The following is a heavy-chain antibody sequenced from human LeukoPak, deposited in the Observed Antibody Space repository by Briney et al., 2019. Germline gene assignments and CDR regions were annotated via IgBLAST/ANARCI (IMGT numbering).Heavy chain of an antibody. Sequence: TGGSLRLSCAASGFTFSSYGMHWVRQAPGKGLAWVSFIRNDGSNKYYADSVKGRFTISRDNSKNTLYLQMNNLRAEDTAVYYCAKGWWLPNWFHPWGQGTLVTVSS. V-gene: IGHV3-30*02. CDR1: GFTFSSYG. J-gene: IGHJ5*02. D-gene: IGHD5-12*01. CDR3: AKGWWLPNWFHP. CDR2: IRNDGSNK.